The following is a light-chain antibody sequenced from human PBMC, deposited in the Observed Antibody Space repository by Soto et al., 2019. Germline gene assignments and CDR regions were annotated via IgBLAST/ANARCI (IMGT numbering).Light chain of an antibody. Sequence: QSALTKPASVSGSPGQSITISCTATSSDVGAYNYVSWYQQLPDKAPKLMIYDVTYRPSGVSTRFSGSKSGNTASLTMSGLQAEDEADYFCLSYTTSRTLVFGGGTKLTVL. V-gene: IGLV2-14*03. J-gene: IGLJ3*02. CDR2: DVT. CDR1: SSDVGAYNY. CDR3: LSYTTSRTLV.